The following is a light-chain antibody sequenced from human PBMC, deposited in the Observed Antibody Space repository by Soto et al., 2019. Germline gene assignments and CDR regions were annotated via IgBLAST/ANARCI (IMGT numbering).Light chain of an antibody. CDR3: QYYDTMYT. J-gene: IGKJ2*01. CDR1: QSVSSNF. Sequence: EIVLTQSPGTLSLSPGERVTLSCRASQSVSSNFLVWYQQKPGQAPRLLIYGASSRAAGISDRFSGSGSGTDFTLTISRLEPEDFAVYYCQYYDTMYTFGQGTKLEIK. V-gene: IGKV3-20*01. CDR2: GAS.